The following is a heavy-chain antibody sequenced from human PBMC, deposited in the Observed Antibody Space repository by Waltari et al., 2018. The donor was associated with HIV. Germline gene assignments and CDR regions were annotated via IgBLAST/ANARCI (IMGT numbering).Heavy chain of an antibody. V-gene: IGHV6-1*01. CDR2: TYYRSKGST. CDR3: ARDSYSLDF. J-gene: IGHJ4*02. CDR1: ADRASSGTAA. D-gene: IGHD4-4*01. Sequence: QAYLYQSGPGLVRPSQTINLICLISADRASSGTAAWHWIRQSPSRGLEWLGRTYYRSKGSTDYAESVRGRIIITPDTDNNQFSLQLSFVTAADTAVYFCARDSYSLDFWGLGTQVLVSS.